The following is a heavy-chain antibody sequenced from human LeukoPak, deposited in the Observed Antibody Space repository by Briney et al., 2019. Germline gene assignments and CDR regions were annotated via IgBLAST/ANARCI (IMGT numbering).Heavy chain of an antibody. V-gene: IGHV1-18*01. Sequence: ASVKVSCKASGYTFTSYGISWVRQAPGQGLEWMGWISAYNGNTNYAQKLQGRVTMTTDTSTSTAYMELRSLRSDDTAVCYCARDLGRLRLGELSPLFDYWGQGTLVTVSS. CDR3: ARDLGRLRLGELSPLFDY. CDR2: ISAYNGNT. CDR1: GYTFTSYG. J-gene: IGHJ4*02. D-gene: IGHD3-16*02.